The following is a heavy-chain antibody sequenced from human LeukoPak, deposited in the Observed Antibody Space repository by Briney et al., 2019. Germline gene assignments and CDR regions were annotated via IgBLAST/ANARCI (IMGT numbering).Heavy chain of an antibody. Sequence: PGGSLRLSCAASGFTLSSCCMHWVRQAPGKGLEWVAVITYDGITTYFADSVKRRFIISRDTSKNMLYLQMNTLVSDATAVYYGLEDESSSNYRSAHVWSQGTLVTVPS. D-gene: IGHD3-10*01. CDR2: ITYDGITT. CDR3: LEDESSSNYRSAHV. V-gene: IGHV3-30*18. J-gene: IGHJ4*02. CDR1: GFTLSSCC.